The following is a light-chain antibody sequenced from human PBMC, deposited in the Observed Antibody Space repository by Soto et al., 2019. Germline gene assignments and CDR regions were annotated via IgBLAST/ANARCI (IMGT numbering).Light chain of an antibody. CDR3: ATWDDSPV. Sequence: QSVLTQPPSASGTPGQRVTISCSGSNSNIGSNSVNWYQQLRGAAPKLLIYNNNQRPSGVPDRFSGSKSGTSASLAISGLQSDDEADYYCATWDDSPVFGGGTKLTVL. CDR1: NSNIGSNS. CDR2: NNN. J-gene: IGLJ2*01. V-gene: IGLV1-44*01.